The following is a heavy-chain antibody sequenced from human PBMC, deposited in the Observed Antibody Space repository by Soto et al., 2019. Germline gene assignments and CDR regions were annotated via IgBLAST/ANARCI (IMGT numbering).Heavy chain of an antibody. D-gene: IGHD6-13*01. CDR3: ASVHGVSSSWFLRYYYYYGMDV. V-gene: IGHV1-2*02. J-gene: IGHJ6*02. Sequence: GSVKVSCKASGYTFTGYYMHWVRQAPGQGLEWMGWINPNSGGTNYAQKFQGRVTMTRDTSISTAYMELSRLRSDDTAVYYCASVHGVSSSWFLRYYYYYGMDVWGQGTTVTVSS. CDR1: GYTFTGYY. CDR2: INPNSGGT.